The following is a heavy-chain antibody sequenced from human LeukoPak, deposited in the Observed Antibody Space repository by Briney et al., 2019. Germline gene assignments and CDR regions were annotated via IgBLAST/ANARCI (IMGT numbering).Heavy chain of an antibody. D-gene: IGHD3-10*01. CDR3: AKGRPATPGRTGYYFDY. CDR2: ISYDGSNK. CDR1: GFTFSSYG. V-gene: IGHV3-30*18. Sequence: PGRSLRLSCAASGFTFSSYGMHWVRQAPGKGLERVAVISYDGSNKYYADSVKGRFTISRDNSKNTLYLQMNSLRAEDTAVYYCAKGRPATPGRTGYYFDYWGQGTLVTVSS. J-gene: IGHJ4*02.